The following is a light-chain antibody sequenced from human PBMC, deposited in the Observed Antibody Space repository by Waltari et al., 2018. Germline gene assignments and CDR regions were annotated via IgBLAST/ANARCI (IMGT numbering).Light chain of an antibody. CDR2: KCS. V-gene: IGLV3-16*01. CDR3: LSADSSGTYQV. J-gene: IGLJ3*02. Sequence: YQQNPGQFPVVVINKCSERPSGIPERFSGSNSGTMVKLTISEVQAGDEAHYYCLSADSSGTYQVFGGGTKLTVL.